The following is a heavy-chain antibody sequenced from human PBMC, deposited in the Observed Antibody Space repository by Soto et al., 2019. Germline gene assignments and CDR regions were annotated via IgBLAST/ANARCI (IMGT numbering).Heavy chain of an antibody. J-gene: IGHJ4*02. V-gene: IGHV3-23*01. D-gene: IGHD6-19*01. CDR2: ISDVGGAT. CDR1: GFSFSHSA. CDR3: VKGSQPIPNVSGLIYGCH. Sequence: EVQLLESGGGLVQPGGSLRLSCVASGFSFSHSAMAWVRQAPGKGLEWVSTISDVGGATYSADSVKGRFTLSRDDSKNTLFLQMDNLRAEDTAVYFCVKGSQPIPNVSGLIYGCHWGQGTPVTVSS.